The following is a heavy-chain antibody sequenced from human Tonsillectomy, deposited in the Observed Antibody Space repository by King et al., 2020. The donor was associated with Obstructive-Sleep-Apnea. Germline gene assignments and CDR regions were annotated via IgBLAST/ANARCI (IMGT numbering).Heavy chain of an antibody. V-gene: IGHV4-4*08. CDR3: TSGAGWLTDY. CDR1: GGSIRRGY. Sequence: QLQESGPGLMKPSETLSLTCIVSGGSIRRGYWSWFRQSPGKRLEWSGYIYNSETTNYNPSLKRRVTILVDTSKNQFSLRLTSVTAADTAVYFCTSGAGWLTDYWGQGTLFTVSS. J-gene: IGHJ4*02. CDR2: IYNSETT. D-gene: IGHD3-9*01.